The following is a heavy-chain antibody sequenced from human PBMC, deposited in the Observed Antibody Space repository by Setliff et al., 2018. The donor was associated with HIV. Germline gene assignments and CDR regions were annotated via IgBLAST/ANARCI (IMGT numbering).Heavy chain of an antibody. CDR2: MNPNTGVS. Sequence: GASVKVSCKASGYIFTDYYIHWVRQAPGQGLEWMGWMNPNTGVSGYALKFQARVTMTRDTSISTAYMELSSLTSEDTAVYYCARGKGVGGVVITGGLDVWGKGTTVTVSS. J-gene: IGHJ6*04. V-gene: IGHV1-8*02. CDR3: ARGKGVGGVVITGGLDV. CDR1: GYIFTDYY. D-gene: IGHD3-10*01.